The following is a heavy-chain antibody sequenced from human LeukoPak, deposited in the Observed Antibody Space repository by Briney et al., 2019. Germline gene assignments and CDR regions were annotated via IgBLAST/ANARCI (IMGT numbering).Heavy chain of an antibody. D-gene: IGHD3-10*01. CDR3: ARVYVTVVRGSWFDP. V-gene: IGHV4-34*01. Sequence: PSETLSLTCAVYGGSFSGYSWTWIRQPPGKGLEWIGEINHSGSTNYNASLTSRVTISADTSQNQFSLKRSSVTAADTAVYYCARVYVTVVRGSWFDPWGQGTLVTVSS. CDR1: GGSFSGYS. J-gene: IGHJ5*02. CDR2: INHSGST.